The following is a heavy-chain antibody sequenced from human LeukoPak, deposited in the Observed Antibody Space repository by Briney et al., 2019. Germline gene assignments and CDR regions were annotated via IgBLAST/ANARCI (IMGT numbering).Heavy chain of an antibody. D-gene: IGHD4-17*01. CDR3: ARDGRTVTTPNYYYYYMDV. J-gene: IGHJ6*03. CDR1: GYTFTSYG. V-gene: IGHV1-18*01. Sequence: ASVKVSCKASGYTFTSYGINWVRQAPGQGLEWMGWISAYNGNTNYAQKLQGRVTMTTDTSTSTAYMELRSLRSDDTAVYYCARDGRTVTTPNYYYYYMDVWGKGTTVTVSS. CDR2: ISAYNGNT.